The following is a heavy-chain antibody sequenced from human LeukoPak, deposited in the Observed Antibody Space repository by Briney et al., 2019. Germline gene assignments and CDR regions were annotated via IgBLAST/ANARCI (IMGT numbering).Heavy chain of an antibody. CDR2: IYYSGSN. J-gene: IGHJ3*02. CDR1: GRSISIYY. V-gene: IGHV4-59*01. CDR3: AREGLSSWTDRNDAFDI. Sequence: SETLSLTCTVSGRSISIYYWSSIRHPPGKGLEWIRFIYYSGSNNYNPSLKSRVTTPDTTPKNHFSLKRRSVTAADTAVYYCAREGLSSWTDRNDAFDIWGQGTMVTVSS. D-gene: IGHD6-13*01.